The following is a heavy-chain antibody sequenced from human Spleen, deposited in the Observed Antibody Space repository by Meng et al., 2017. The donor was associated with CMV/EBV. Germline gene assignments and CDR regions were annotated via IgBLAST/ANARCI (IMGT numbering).Heavy chain of an antibody. J-gene: IGHJ4*02. CDR3: ARDYYDFWSGYGY. CDR1: RFTFSSYS. Sequence: GESLKISCAASRFTFSSYSMNWVRQAPGKGLEWVSSISSSSGYIYYADSVKGRFTISRDNAKNSLYLQMNSLRAEDTAVYCCARDYYDFWSGYGYWGQGTLVTVSS. V-gene: IGHV3-21*01. CDR2: ISSSSGYI. D-gene: IGHD3-3*01.